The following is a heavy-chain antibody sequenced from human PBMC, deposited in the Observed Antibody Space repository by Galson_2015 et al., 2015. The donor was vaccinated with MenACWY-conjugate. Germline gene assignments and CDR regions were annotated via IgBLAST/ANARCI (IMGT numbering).Heavy chain of an antibody. CDR3: VKDHYMDV. Sequence: SLRLSCAASKFTFRSYAMHWVRQAPGKGLEFVSGISDNGGTTDYADSVKGRFTIFRDNSKNTLDLQMSSLRAEDTAVYYCVKDHYMDVWGKGTTVTVSS. V-gene: IGHV3-64D*06. CDR2: ISDNGGTT. CDR1: KFTFRSYA. J-gene: IGHJ6*03.